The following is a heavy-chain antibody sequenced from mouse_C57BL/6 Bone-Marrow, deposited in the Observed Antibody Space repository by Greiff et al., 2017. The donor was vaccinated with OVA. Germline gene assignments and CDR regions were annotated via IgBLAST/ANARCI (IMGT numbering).Heavy chain of an antibody. CDR2: INPNNGGT. Sequence: VQLQQSGPELVKPGASVKISCKASGYTFTDYYMNWVKQSHGKSLEWIGDINPNNGGTSYNQKFKGKATLTVDKSSSTAYMELRSLTSEDSAVYYCARDPHYYGSSHWYFDVWGTGTTVTVSS. J-gene: IGHJ1*03. D-gene: IGHD1-1*01. CDR3: ARDPHYYGSSHWYFDV. V-gene: IGHV1-26*01. CDR1: GYTFTDYY.